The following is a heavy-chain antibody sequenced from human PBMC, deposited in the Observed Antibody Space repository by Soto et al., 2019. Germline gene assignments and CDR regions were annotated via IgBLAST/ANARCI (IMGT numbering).Heavy chain of an antibody. J-gene: IGHJ4*02. CDR2: ISGSGGST. CDR3: AKGSRRVPAAIGGDY. CDR1: GFTFSSYA. D-gene: IGHD2-2*01. V-gene: IGHV3-23*01. Sequence: EVQPLESGGGLVQPGGSLRLSCAASGFTFSSYAMSWVRQAPGKGLEWVSAISGSGGSTYYADSVKGRFTISRDNSKNTLYLQMNSLRAEDTAVYYCAKGSRRVPAAIGGDYWGQGTLVTVSS.